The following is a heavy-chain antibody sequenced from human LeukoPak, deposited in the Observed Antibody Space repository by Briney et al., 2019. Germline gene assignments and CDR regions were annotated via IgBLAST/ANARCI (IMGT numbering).Heavy chain of an antibody. D-gene: IGHD3-16*02. Sequence: SETLSLTCTVSGGSISSSSYYWGWLRQPPGTGREWIGTFYYSGSTYYNPSLKSRVTISVDTSKNQFPLKLSSVTAADTAVYYCARALGRVSWFDPWGQGTLVTVSS. J-gene: IGHJ5*02. V-gene: IGHV4-39*06. CDR2: FYYSGST. CDR1: GGSISSSSYY. CDR3: ARALGRVSWFDP.